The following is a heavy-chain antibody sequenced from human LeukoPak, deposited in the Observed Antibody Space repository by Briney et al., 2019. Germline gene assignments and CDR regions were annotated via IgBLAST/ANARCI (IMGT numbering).Heavy chain of an antibody. Sequence: GGSLRLSCVASGFTFSNYWMSWVRQAPGKGPEWVANIKEDGSQKFYVDSVKGRFTISRDNAKNTLYLQMNSLRAEDTAVYYCARASFGEWYYFDYWGQGTLVTVSS. CDR3: ARASFGEWYYFDY. J-gene: IGHJ4*02. V-gene: IGHV3-7*01. CDR1: GFTFSNYW. CDR2: IKEDGSQK. D-gene: IGHD3-16*01.